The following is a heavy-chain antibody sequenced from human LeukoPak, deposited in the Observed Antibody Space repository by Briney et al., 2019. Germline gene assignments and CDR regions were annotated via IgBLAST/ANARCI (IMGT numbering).Heavy chain of an antibody. CDR1: GGSISSYY. V-gene: IGHV4-59*12. CDR2: IYYSGST. J-gene: IGHJ4*02. D-gene: IGHD5-18*01. CDR3: ARGRDRYNYGQGYFDY. Sequence: SETLSLTCTVSGGSISSYYWSWIRQPPGKGLEWIGYIYYSGSTNYNPSLKSRVTISVDTSKNQFSLKLSSVTAADTAVYYCARGRDRYNYGQGYFDYWGQGTLVTVSS.